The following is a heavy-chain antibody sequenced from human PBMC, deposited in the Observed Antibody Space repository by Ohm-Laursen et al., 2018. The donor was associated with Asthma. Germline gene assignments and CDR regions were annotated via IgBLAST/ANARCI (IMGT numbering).Heavy chain of an antibody. Sequence: SLRLSCAASGYTFSRYSIHWVRQIPGKGLEWVASISTASSFIYYADSVRGRFTTSRGNARNSVYLQMNSLRAEDTAVYYCVTDAWWSYVHWGLGTLATVSS. CDR1: GYTFSRYS. J-gene: IGHJ4*02. CDR2: ISTASSFI. CDR3: VTDAWWSYVH. V-gene: IGHV3-21*01. D-gene: IGHD1-26*01.